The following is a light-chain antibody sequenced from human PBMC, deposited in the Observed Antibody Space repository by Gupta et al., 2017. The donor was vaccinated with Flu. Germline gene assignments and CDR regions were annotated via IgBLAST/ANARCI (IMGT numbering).Light chain of an antibody. V-gene: IGKV1-39*01. CDR1: QSISNY. Sequence: DIQMTQSPSSLSASVGDRVTITCRASQSISNYLNWYQQKLGKAPKLLIYSASSVQSGVPSRFSGSGSKTDFTLTISSLQPEDFATYYCQQSDSALRTFGQGTKLEIK. J-gene: IGKJ2*01. CDR3: QQSDSALRT. CDR2: SAS.